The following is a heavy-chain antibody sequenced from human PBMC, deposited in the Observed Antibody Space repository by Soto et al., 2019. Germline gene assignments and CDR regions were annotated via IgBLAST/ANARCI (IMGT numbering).Heavy chain of an antibody. J-gene: IGHJ3*02. Sequence: SVKVSCKASGYIFCSYSISWVRQAPGQGLEWMGGIIPVFGTTRDVQKFQGRVTMTANESTSTVYMELSRLRSEDTAIYYCAREVHTDGAFDIWGQGTMVTVSS. CDR1: GYIFCSYS. D-gene: IGHD5-18*01. CDR3: AREVHTDGAFDI. V-gene: IGHV1-69*13. CDR2: IIPVFGTT.